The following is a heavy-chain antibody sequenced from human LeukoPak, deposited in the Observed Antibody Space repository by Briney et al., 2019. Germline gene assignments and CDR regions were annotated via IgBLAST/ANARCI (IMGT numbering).Heavy chain of an antibody. CDR3: AGEGNYYFDY. CDR2: ISGSGSTI. V-gene: IGHV3-48*03. CDR1: GFTFSSYE. Sequence: AGGSLRLSCAASGFTFSSYEMHWVRQAPGKGLEWVSYISGSGSTIYYADSVKGRFTISRDNAKNSLILQMNSLRAEDTAVYYCAGEGNYYFDYWGQGTLVTVSS. J-gene: IGHJ4*02. D-gene: IGHD1-7*01.